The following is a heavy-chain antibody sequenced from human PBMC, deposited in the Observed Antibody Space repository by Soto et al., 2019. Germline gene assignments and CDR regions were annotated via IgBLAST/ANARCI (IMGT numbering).Heavy chain of an antibody. CDR1: GFTFSSYA. D-gene: IGHD3-3*01. J-gene: IGHJ4*02. CDR3: AKARAQYYDFWSGYPVDY. CDR2: ISGSGGST. V-gene: IGHV3-23*01. Sequence: EVQLLESGGGLVQPGGSLRLSCAASGFTFSSYAMSWVRQAPGKGLEWVSAISGSGGSTYYADSVKGRFTISRDNSKNTLYLQMNSLRAEDMAVYYCAKARAQYYDFWSGYPVDYWGQGTLVTVSS.